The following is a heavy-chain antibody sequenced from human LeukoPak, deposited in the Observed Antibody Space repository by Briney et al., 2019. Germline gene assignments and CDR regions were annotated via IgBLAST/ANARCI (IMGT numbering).Heavy chain of an antibody. CDR3: AKEKGPYYYDSSGSDY. J-gene: IGHJ4*02. D-gene: IGHD3-22*01. Sequence: GGSLRLSCAASGLTFSSYAMNWVRQAPGKGPEWVSGISGSGGSTYYADSVKGRFTSSRDNSKNALYLQMHSLRAEDTAVYYCAKEKGPYYYDSSGSDYWGQGTLVTVSS. V-gene: IGHV3-23*01. CDR1: GLTFSSYA. CDR2: ISGSGGST.